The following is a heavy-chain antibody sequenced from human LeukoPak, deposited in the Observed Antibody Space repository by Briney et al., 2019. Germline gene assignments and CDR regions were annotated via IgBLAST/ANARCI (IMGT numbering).Heavy chain of an antibody. J-gene: IGHJ3*01. CDR2: INSISTYI. CDR3: ARDIADTGAIDAFDL. D-gene: IGHD5-18*01. Sequence: PGGSLRLSCVASGFTFSSSSMNWVRQAPGKGLEWVSSINSISTYIYYADSLRGRFTISRANADNSLYLQMNSLRAEDTAVYYCARDIADTGAIDAFDLWGQGNNGHRLF. V-gene: IGHV3-21*01. CDR1: GFTFSSSS.